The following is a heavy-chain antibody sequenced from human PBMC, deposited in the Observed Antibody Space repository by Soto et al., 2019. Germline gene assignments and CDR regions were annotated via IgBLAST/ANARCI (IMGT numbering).Heavy chain of an antibody. V-gene: IGHV4-31*03. CDR1: GVSISSGGYC. D-gene: IGHD2-21*02. J-gene: IGHJ6*02. CDR3: ARALVVVTATPAGYYYYGMDV. Sequence: SLSLTCTVSGVSISSGGYCGSWIRQHPGKGLEWIGYIYYSGSTYYNPSLKSRVTISVDTSKNQFSLKLSSVTAADTAVYYCARALVVVTATPAGYYYYGMDVWGQGAKVTVYS. CDR2: IYYSGST.